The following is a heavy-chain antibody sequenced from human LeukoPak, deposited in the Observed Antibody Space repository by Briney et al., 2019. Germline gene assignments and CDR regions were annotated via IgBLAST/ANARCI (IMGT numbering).Heavy chain of an antibody. CDR3: AREDDWNYEDY. D-gene: IGHD1-7*01. J-gene: IGHJ4*02. CDR2: IKQDGSEK. V-gene: IGHV3-7*01. Sequence: GGSLRLSCAASGFIFSSYWMSWVRQAPGKGLEWVANIKQDGSEKYYVNSVKGRFTISRDNAKNSLYLQMNSLRADDTAIYYCAREDDWNYEDYWGQGTLVTVSS. CDR1: GFIFSSYW.